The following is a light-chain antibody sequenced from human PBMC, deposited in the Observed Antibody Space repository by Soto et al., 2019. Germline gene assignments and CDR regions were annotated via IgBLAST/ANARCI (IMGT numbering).Light chain of an antibody. CDR2: EVS. V-gene: IGLV2-8*01. CDR1: SSDVGGYNY. J-gene: IGLJ3*02. Sequence: QSVLTQPPSASWSPGQSVTISCTGTSSDVGGYNYVSWNQQHPGKAPKLMIYEVSKRPSGVADRFSGSKSGNTASLIVSGLQAEDEADYYRSSYAGSSNWVFGGGTKGTVL. CDR3: SSYAGSSNWV.